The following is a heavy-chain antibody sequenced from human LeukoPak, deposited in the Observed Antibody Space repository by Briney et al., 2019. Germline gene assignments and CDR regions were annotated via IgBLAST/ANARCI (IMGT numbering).Heavy chain of an antibody. J-gene: IGHJ4*02. CDR3: ARGRGFWSGPLDY. V-gene: IGHV4-34*01. D-gene: IGHD3-3*01. Sequence: SSEALSLTCAVYGGSFSGYYWSWIRQPPGKGLEWIGEINHSGSTNYNPSLKSRVTISVDTSKNQFFLKLSSVTAADTAVYYCARGRGFWSGPLDYWGQGTLVTVSS. CDR1: GGSFSGYY. CDR2: INHSGST.